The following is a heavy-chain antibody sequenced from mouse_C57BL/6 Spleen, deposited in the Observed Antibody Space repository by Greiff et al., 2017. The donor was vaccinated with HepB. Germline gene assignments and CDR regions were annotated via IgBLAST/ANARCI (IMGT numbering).Heavy chain of an antibody. V-gene: IGHV1-69*01. CDR2: IDPSDSYT. CDR3: ARSYYGSSYGYFDV. J-gene: IGHJ1*03. D-gene: IGHD1-1*01. CDR1: GYTFTSYW. Sequence: QVQLQQPGAELVMPGASVKLSCKASGYTFTSYWMHWVKQRPGQGLEWIGEIDPSDSYTNYNQKFKGKSTLTVDKSSSTAYMQLSSLTSEDSADYYCARSYYGSSYGYFDVWGTGTTVTVSS.